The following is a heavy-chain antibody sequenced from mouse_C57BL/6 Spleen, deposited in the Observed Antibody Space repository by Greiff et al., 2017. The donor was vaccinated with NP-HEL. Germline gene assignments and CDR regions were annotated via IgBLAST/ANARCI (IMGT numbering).Heavy chain of an antibody. Sequence: QVQLKESGAELVKPGASVKVSCKASGYTFTSYWMHWVKQRPGQGLEWIGRIHPSDSDTNYNQKFKGKATLTVDKSSSTAYMQLSSLTSEDSAVYYCAIGGYYYGSSRFFAYWGQGTLVTVSA. CDR3: AIGGYYYGSSRFFAY. J-gene: IGHJ3*01. CDR1: GYTFTSYW. CDR2: IHPSDSDT. D-gene: IGHD1-1*01. V-gene: IGHV1-74*01.